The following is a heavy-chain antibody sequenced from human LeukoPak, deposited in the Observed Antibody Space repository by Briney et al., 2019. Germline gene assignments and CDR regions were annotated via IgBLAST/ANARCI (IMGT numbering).Heavy chain of an antibody. J-gene: IGHJ4*02. D-gene: IGHD2-15*01. Sequence: SETLSLTCTVSGGSISSYCWSWIRQPAGKGLEWIGRIYTSGSTNYNPSLKSRVTMSVDTSKNQFSLKLSSVTAADTAVYYCARTSYYCSGGSCYHYYFDYWGQGTLVTVSS. CDR2: IYTSGST. V-gene: IGHV4-4*07. CDR1: GGSISSYC. CDR3: ARTSYYCSGGSCYHYYFDY.